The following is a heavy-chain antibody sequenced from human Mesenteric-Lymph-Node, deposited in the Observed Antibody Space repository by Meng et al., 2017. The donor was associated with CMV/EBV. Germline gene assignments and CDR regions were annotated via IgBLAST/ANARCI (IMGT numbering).Heavy chain of an antibody. D-gene: IGHD3-3*01. CDR1: GFTFSPYW. CDR2: IKHDGSEK. CDR3: ARDDYDYWGGYSVYFDH. V-gene: IGHV3-7*01. Sequence: GGSLKISCAASGFTFSPYWMGWVRQAPGKGLEWVANIKHDGSEKYYLDSVKGRFTISRDNAKNSLFLQMDSLRVEDTAVYYCARDDYDYWGGYSVYFDHWGQGALVTVSS. J-gene: IGHJ4*02.